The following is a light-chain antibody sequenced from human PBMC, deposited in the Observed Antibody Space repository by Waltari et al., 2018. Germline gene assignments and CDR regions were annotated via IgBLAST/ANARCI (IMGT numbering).Light chain of an antibody. Sequence: QSVLTQPPSVSAAPGQTVTISCSADSSKIGNNYVSWYQHFPGTAPKPPIYEHNRPPSGIPYLISCAKSGTSATLCVTGLQTGDEADYYCGTWDASLGGIFGTGTKVTVL. V-gene: IGLV1-51*02. CDR3: GTWDASLGGI. CDR1: SSKIGNNY. J-gene: IGLJ1*01. CDR2: EHN.